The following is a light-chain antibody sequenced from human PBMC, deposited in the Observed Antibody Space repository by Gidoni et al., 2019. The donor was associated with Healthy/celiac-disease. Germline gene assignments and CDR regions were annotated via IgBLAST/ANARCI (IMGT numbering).Light chain of an antibody. V-gene: IGKV1-5*03. J-gene: IGKJ2*01. CDR2: KAS. CDR3: QQYNSYSYT. CDR1: QSISSW. Sequence: DTQMTQYPSTLSASVGDRVTITCRASQSISSWLAWYQQKPGKAPKLLIYKASNLESGVPLRFSGSGSGTEFTLTISSLQPDDFATYYCQQYNSYSYTFGQGTKLEIK.